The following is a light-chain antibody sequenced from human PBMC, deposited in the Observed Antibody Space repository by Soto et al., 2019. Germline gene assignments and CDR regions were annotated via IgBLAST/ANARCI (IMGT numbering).Light chain of an antibody. CDR1: QSLLHSNGYNY. CDR2: LTS. CDR3: LQAFLSPCT. Sequence: DIVMTQSPLSLPVTPGEPASISCRSSQSLLHSNGYNYLECYLQKPGQSPQLLIYLTSNRASGVPDRFSGGGSVTDFTRKISRVEAEDVGVYYYLQAFLSPCTFCQGAKLEFK. V-gene: IGKV2-28*01. J-gene: IGKJ1*01.